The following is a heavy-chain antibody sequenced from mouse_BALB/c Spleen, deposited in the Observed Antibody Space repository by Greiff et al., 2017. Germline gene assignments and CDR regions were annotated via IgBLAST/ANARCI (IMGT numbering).Heavy chain of an antibody. V-gene: IGHV5-17*02. CDR3: ARSKGHFDV. CDR1: GFTFSSFG. Sequence: EGKVVESGGGLVQPGGSRKLSCAASGFTFSSFGMHWVRQAPEKGLEWVAYISSGSSTIYYADTVKGRFTISRDNPKNTLFLQMTSLRSEDTAMYYCARSKGHFDVWGAGTTVTVSA. CDR2: ISSGSSTI. J-gene: IGHJ1*01.